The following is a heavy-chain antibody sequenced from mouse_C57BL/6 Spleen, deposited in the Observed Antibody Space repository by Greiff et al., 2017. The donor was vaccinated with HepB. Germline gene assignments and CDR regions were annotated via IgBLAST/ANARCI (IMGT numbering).Heavy chain of an antibody. CDR2: INPNNGGT. D-gene: IGHD1-1*01. V-gene: IGHV1-22*01. CDR3: ARKTDGSSYAMDY. Sequence: EVQLQQSGPELVKPGASVKMSCKASGYTFTDYNMHWVKQSHGKSLEWIGYINPNNGGTSYNQKFKGKATLTVNKSSSTAYMELRSLTSEDSAVYYCARKTDGSSYAMDYWGQGTSVTVSS. J-gene: IGHJ4*01. CDR1: GYTFTDYN.